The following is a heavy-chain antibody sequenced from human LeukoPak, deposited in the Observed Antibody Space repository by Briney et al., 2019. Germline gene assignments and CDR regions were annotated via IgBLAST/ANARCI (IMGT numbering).Heavy chain of an antibody. CDR1: RFIFSTYG. CDR3: VKDWGVLPDYTADGFDI. CDR2: IRPDGSNE. J-gene: IGHJ3*02. V-gene: IGHV3-30*02. D-gene: IGHD3-10*01. Sequence: GGSLRLSCAASRFIFSTYGMHWVRQAPGKGLEWVAFIRPDGSNEYYAASVRGRFAISRDNSQNTLHLQMNSLRLEDTAAYYCVKDWGVLPDYTADGFDIWGPGTMVTVSS.